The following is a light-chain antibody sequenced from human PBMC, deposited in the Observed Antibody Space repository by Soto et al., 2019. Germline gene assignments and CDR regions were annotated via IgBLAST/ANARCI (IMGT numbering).Light chain of an antibody. CDR2: KAS. V-gene: IGKV1-5*03. CDR3: QKFNSAPL. Sequence: DIQMTQSPSTLSASVGDRVTITCRASQSISSWLAWYQQKPGKAPKLLIYKASSLESGVPSRFSGNGSGTGFTLTISSLQPEDVATYYCQKFNSAPLFGGGTKVDIK. J-gene: IGKJ4*01. CDR1: QSISSW.